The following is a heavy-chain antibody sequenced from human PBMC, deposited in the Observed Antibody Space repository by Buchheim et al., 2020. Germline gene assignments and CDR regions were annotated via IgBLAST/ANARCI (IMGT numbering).Heavy chain of an antibody. J-gene: IGHJ4*02. V-gene: IGHV3-7*01. CDR1: GFTFSSYW. CDR2: IKQDGSVK. D-gene: IGHD3-3*01. Sequence: EVQLVESGGGLVQPGGSLRRSCAASGFTFSSYWMSWVRQAPGKGLEWVANIKQDGSVKYYVDSVKGRFTIYRDNAKNSLYLQMNSLRAEDTAVYYCARDRYYDFWSGYYTEDYWGQGTL. CDR3: ARDRYYDFWSGYYTEDY.